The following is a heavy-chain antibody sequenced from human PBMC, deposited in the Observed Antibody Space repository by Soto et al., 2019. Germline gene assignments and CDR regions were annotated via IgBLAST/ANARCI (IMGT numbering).Heavy chain of an antibody. J-gene: IGHJ6*02. CDR3: ARDFRYYDILTGGDYYYYYYGMDV. CDR2: ISYDGSNK. CDR1: GFTFSSYA. V-gene: IGHV3-30-3*01. D-gene: IGHD3-9*01. Sequence: GSLRLSCAASGFTFSSYAMHWVRQAPGKGLEWVAVISYDGSNKYYADSVKGRFTISRDNSKNTLYLQMNSLRAEDTAVYYCARDFRYYDILTGGDYYYYYYGMDVWGQGTTVTVSS.